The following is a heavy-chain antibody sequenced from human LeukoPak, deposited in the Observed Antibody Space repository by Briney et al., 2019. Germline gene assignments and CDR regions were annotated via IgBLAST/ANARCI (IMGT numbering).Heavy chain of an antibody. Sequence: GGSLRLSCAASGFTFSSYGMHWVRQAPGKGLEWVAVTSYDGSNKYYADSVKGRFTISRDNSKNTLYLQMNSLRAEDTAVYYCAKGGSYWDWFDPWGQGTLVTVSS. J-gene: IGHJ5*02. V-gene: IGHV3-30*18. CDR3: AKGGSYWDWFDP. CDR1: GFTFSSYG. D-gene: IGHD1-26*01. CDR2: TSYDGSNK.